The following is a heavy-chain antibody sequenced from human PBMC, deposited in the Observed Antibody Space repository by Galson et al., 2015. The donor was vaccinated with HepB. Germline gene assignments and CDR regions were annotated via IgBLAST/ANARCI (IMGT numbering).Heavy chain of an antibody. Sequence: SVKVSCKVSGYTLTELSMHWVRQAPGKGLEWMGGFDPEDGETIYAQKFRGRVTMTEDTSTDTAYMELGSLRSEDTAVYYCATDGLWFGELFNDYWGQGTLVTVSS. CDR2: FDPEDGET. CDR1: GYTLTELS. J-gene: IGHJ4*02. CDR3: ATDGLWFGELFNDY. D-gene: IGHD3-10*01. V-gene: IGHV1-24*01.